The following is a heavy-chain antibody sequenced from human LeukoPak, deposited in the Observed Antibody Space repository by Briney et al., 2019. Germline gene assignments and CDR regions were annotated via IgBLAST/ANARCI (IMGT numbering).Heavy chain of an antibody. Sequence: ASVKVSCKASGYTFTSYDINWVREAAGQRLEGMGWMNPNTGHTGFAQKFQGRLTMTRDASISTAYMELSSLRFYEKAVYYCARLSQTPDYYSNGGYYYLGYWGQGTPVTVSS. CDR2: MNPNTGHT. J-gene: IGHJ4*02. V-gene: IGHV1-8*01. D-gene: IGHD3-22*01. CDR3: ARLSQTPDYYSNGGYYYLGY. CDR1: GYTFTSYD.